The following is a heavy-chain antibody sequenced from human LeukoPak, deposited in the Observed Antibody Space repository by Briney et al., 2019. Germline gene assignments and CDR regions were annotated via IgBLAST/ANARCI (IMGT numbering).Heavy chain of an antibody. CDR3: ATENDYGDYTRFDY. CDR2: IIPIFGIA. CDR1: GGTFSSYA. V-gene: IGHV1-69*04. Sequence: ASVKVSCKASGGTFSSYAISWVRQAPGQGLEWMGRIIPIFGIANYAQKFQGRVTITADKSTSTAYMELSSLRSEDTAVYYCATENDYGDYTRFDYWGQGTLVTVPS. J-gene: IGHJ4*02. D-gene: IGHD4-17*01.